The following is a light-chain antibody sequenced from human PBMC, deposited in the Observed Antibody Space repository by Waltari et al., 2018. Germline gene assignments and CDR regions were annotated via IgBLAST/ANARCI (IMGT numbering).Light chain of an antibody. CDR1: QSISNW. CDR2: KAS. J-gene: IGKJ4*01. Sequence: DIQMTQSPFTLSASVGDRVIITCRASQSISNWLAWYQHKPGKAPKLLIYKASTLASGVPSRFSGSGSGTDSSLTISSLQPDDFATYYCQQYNSYSLLTFGGGTKVEIK. CDR3: QQYNSYSLLT. V-gene: IGKV1-5*03.